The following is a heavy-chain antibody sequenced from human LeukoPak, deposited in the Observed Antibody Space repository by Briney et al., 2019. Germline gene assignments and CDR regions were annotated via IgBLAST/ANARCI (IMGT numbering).Heavy chain of an antibody. D-gene: IGHD1-26*01. CDR1: GFTFINYW. J-gene: IGHJ3*02. Sequence: PGGSLRLSCAASGFTFINYWMSWVRQAPGKGLEWVGNINQDGSEKYYGDSVKDRFTISRDNSKNTLYLQMNSLRAEDTAVYYCASHQWELRDAFDIWGQGTMVTVSS. CDR3: ASHQWELRDAFDI. V-gene: IGHV3-7*03. CDR2: INQDGSEK.